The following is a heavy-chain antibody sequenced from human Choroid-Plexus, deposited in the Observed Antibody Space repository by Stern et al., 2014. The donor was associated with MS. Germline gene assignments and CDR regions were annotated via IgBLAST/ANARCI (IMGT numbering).Heavy chain of an antibody. CDR3: AKDRQYLTYFFDH. Sequence: VQLVESGGGVVQPGRPRRLSCVASGFTLGSCAMHWVRQAPGTGLEWVAGVSYDGSNKYYADSVKGRFTISRDNSQNTLYMQMSSLRPEDTAVYYCAKDRQYLTYFFDHWGQGSLVTVSS. V-gene: IGHV3-30*18. J-gene: IGHJ5*02. CDR1: GFTLGSCA. CDR2: VSYDGSNK. D-gene: IGHD2/OR15-2a*01.